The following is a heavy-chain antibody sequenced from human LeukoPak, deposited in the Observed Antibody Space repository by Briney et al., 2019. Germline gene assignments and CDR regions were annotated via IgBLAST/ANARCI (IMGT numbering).Heavy chain of an antibody. J-gene: IGHJ5*02. V-gene: IGHV3-48*01. CDR3: AREWDDDYGDYEWWFDP. Sequence: PGGSLRLSCAASGFTFSSYWMTWVRQAPGKGLEWVSYISSSSSTIYYADSVKGRFTISRDNAKNSLYLQMNSLRAEDTAVYYCAREWDDDYGDYEWWFDPWGQGTLVTVSS. CDR1: GFTFSSYW. CDR2: ISSSSSTI. D-gene: IGHD4-17*01.